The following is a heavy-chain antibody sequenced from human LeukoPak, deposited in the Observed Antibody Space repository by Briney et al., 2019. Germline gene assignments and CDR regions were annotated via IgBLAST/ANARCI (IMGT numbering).Heavy chain of an antibody. D-gene: IGHD3-10*01. Sequence: GGSLRLSCAASGFTFSSSAMSWVRQAPGKGLEWVAAISDTGRLSYCADSVNGRFTISRDNSKNTLYLQMSSLRAEDTAVYYCVTDRRGILVRGTTFDYWGQGTLVTVSS. CDR2: ISDTGRLS. CDR3: VTDRRGILVRGTTFDY. J-gene: IGHJ4*02. V-gene: IGHV3-23*01. CDR1: GFTFSSSA.